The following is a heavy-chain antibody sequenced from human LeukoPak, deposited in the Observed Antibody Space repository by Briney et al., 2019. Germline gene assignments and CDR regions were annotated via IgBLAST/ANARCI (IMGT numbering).Heavy chain of an antibody. CDR1: GFTFDDYA. V-gene: IGHV3-43*02. J-gene: IGHJ4*02. CDR2: ISGDGGST. Sequence: PGGSPRLSCAASGFTFDDYAMHWVRQAPGKGLEWVSLISGDGGSTYYADSVKGRFTISRDNSKNSLYLQMNSLRTEDTALYYCAKDMWRFGELDYDYWGQGTLVTVSS. D-gene: IGHD3-10*01. CDR3: AKDMWRFGELDYDY.